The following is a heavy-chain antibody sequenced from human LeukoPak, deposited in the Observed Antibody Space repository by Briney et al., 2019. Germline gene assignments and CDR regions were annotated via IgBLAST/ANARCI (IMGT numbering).Heavy chain of an antibody. V-gene: IGHV3-21*01. D-gene: IGHD6-13*01. CDR1: GFTFSSYS. CDR3: ARLSIAADWGRDY. Sequence: GGSLRLSCAASGFTFSSYSMNWVRQAPGKGLEWVSSISSSSSYIYYADSVKGRFTISRDNAKNSLYLQMNSLRAEDTAVYYCARLSIAADWGRDYWGQGTLVTVSS. J-gene: IGHJ4*02. CDR2: ISSSSSYI.